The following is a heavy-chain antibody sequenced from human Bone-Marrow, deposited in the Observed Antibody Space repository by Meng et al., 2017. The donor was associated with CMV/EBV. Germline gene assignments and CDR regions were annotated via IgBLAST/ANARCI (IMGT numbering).Heavy chain of an antibody. V-gene: IGHV4-59*01. D-gene: IGHD1-26*01. Sequence: PENLSLARSVSGGSTSSYYWNWIRQSPGKGLEWIGYIYYSGNTDYNPSLKSRVTISVDTSKNQFSLKLSAVTAAVTALYYCARSASSGSYFSWFDPWGQGTLVTVSS. CDR3: ARSASSGSYFSWFDP. CDR1: GGSTSSYY. J-gene: IGHJ5*02. CDR2: IYYSGNT.